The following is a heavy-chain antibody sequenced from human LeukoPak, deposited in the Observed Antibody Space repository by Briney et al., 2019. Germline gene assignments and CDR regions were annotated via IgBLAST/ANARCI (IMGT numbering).Heavy chain of an antibody. Sequence: ASVNVSCKASGGTFSSYAISWVRQAPGQGLEWMGRIIPILGIANYAQKFQGRVTITADKSTSTAYMELSSLRSEDTAVYYCARSHYDILTGYGGLLDYWGQGTLVTVSS. CDR3: ARSHYDILTGYGGLLDY. J-gene: IGHJ4*02. V-gene: IGHV1-69*04. CDR2: IIPILGIA. D-gene: IGHD3-9*01. CDR1: GGTFSSYA.